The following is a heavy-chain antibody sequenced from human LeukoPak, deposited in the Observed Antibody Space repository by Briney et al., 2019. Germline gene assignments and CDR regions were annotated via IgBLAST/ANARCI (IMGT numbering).Heavy chain of an antibody. CDR3: ARDAYTTTSNWLDP. CDR1: GFTLNKYW. V-gene: IGHV3-74*01. D-gene: IGHD4-17*01. CDR2: ITGDGSDI. Sequence: PGGSLSLSCEASGFTLNKYWMHWVRQAPGKGPVWVSRITGDGSDIAYADSVKGRFTVSRDDAKNTLFLQMTSLRVEDTAIYYCARDAYTTTSNWLDPSGQGTLVTVSS. J-gene: IGHJ5*02.